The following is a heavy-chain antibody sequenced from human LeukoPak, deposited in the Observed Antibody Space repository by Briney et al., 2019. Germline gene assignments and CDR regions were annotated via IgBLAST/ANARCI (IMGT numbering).Heavy chain of an antibody. V-gene: IGHV4-59*01. CDR3: AREDTGGYDYPRPFDD. D-gene: IGHD5-12*01. Sequence: PSETLSLTCTVSGVSISSYYWSWIRQPPGKGLEWIGYIYYSGSTNYNPSLKSRVTISVDTSKNQFSLKLSSVTAADTAVYYCAREDTGGYDYPRPFDDWGQGTLVTVSS. J-gene: IGHJ4*02. CDR1: GVSISSYY. CDR2: IYYSGST.